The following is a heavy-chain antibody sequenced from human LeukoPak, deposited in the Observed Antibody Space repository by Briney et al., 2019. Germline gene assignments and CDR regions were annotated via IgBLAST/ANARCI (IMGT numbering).Heavy chain of an antibody. D-gene: IGHD2-2*01. V-gene: IGHV4-39*02. CDR2: IYYSGST. CDR1: GGSISSSSYY. Sequence: PSETLSLTCTVSGGSISSSSYYWGWIRQPPGKGLEWIGSIYYSGSTYYNPSLKSRVTISVDTPKNQFSLKLNSVTAADTAVYYWAREEGDCDPVRCYESLDIWAQGTMVAVSS. CDR3: AREEGDCDPVRCYESLDI. J-gene: IGHJ3*02.